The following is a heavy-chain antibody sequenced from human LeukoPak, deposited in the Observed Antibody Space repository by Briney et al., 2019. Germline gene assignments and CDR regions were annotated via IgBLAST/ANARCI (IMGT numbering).Heavy chain of an antibody. D-gene: IGHD3-9*01. J-gene: IGHJ4*02. Sequence: GGSLRLSCAASGFTFSSYGMHWVRQAPGKGLEWVAVIWYDGSNKYYADSVKGRFTISRDNSKNTLYLQMNSLRAEDTAVYYCARDYHGWGYDILTGYYESWGQGTLVTVSS. CDR3: ARDYHGWGYDILTGYYES. CDR2: IWYDGSNK. CDR1: GFTFSSYG. V-gene: IGHV3-33*01.